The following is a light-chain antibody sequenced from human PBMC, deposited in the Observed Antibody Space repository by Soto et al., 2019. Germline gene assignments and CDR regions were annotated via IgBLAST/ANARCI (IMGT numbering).Light chain of an antibody. CDR3: QQRSNLLT. J-gene: IGKJ4*01. CDR1: QSVSSY. V-gene: IGKV3-11*01. Sequence: EIVLTQSPATLSLSPGERATLSCRASQSVSSYLAWYQQKSGQAPRLLIYDASNRATGIPARFSGSGSGTDFTRTISSLEPGDFAVYYCQQRSNLLTFGGGTKVEIK. CDR2: DAS.